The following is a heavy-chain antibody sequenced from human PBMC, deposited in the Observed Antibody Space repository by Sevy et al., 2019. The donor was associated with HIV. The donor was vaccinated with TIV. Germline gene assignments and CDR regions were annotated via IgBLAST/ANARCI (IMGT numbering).Heavy chain of an antibody. D-gene: IGHD1-26*01. J-gene: IGHJ4*02. CDR2: ISYDGSNK. CDR1: GFTFSSYA. V-gene: IGHV3-30-3*01. CDR3: ARDPTYSGSPYYFDY. Sequence: GALRLPCAASGFTFSSYAMHWVRPAPGKGLEGVAVISYDGSNKYYADSGKGRFTISRDNSKNTLYLQMNSLRAEDTAVYYCARDPTYSGSPYYFDYWGQGTLVTVSS.